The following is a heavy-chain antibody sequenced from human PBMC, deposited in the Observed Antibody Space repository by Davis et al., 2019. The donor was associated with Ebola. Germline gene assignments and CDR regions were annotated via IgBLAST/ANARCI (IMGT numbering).Heavy chain of an antibody. CDR3: ARHFSGSYPYWYFDL. D-gene: IGHD1-26*01. Sequence: PSETLSLTCTVSGGSISSDGYYWSWIRQPPGTGLEWIGYIYYSGSTNYNPSLKSRVTISVDTSKNQFSLKLSSVTAADTAVYYCARHFSGSYPYWYFDLWGRGTLVTVSS. V-gene: IGHV4-61*08. CDR2: IYYSGST. CDR1: GGSISSDGYY. J-gene: IGHJ2*01.